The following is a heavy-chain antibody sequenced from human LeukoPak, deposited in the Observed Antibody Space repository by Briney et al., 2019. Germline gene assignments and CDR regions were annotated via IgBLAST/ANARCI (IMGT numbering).Heavy chain of an antibody. CDR2: ISYTGGSR. CDR3: ARGMGSSWYYYFDY. V-gene: IGHV3-23*01. J-gene: IGHJ4*02. Sequence: GGSLRLSCDSSGFVFGIHAMSWVRQAPGKGLEWVASISYTGGSRRYADSVKGRFTVSRDNAQNTMSLQMNNLRAEDTAVYYCARGMGSSWYYYFDYWGQGTLVTVSS. D-gene: IGHD6-13*01. CDR1: GFVFGIHA.